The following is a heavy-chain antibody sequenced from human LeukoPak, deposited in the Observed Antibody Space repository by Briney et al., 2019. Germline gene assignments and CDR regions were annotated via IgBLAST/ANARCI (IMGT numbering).Heavy chain of an antibody. CDR3: ARSSRWYGTCGF. CDR2: IYYSGST. CDR1: GGSIISSGYY. J-gene: IGHJ4*02. D-gene: IGHD6-13*01. V-gene: IGHV4-39*07. Sequence: SETLCLICTVSGGSIISSGYYWGWIRQPPEKGMEWIGSIYYSGSTYYNPSLKSRVTISLDTPKNQFSLKMSSVTAADTAVYYCARSSRWYGTCGFWGQGTLVTVSS.